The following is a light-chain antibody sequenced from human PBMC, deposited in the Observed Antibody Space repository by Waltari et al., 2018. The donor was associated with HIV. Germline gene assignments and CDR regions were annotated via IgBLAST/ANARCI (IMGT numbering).Light chain of an antibody. Sequence: QSALTQPASVSGSPGPSITISCTGTSSDVGSYNLVSWYQQHPGKAPKLMIYEVSKRPSGVSNRFSGSKSGNTASLTISGLQAEDEAEYYCCSYAGSSTVVFGGGTKLTVL. J-gene: IGLJ2*01. CDR2: EVS. CDR1: SSDVGSYNL. CDR3: CSYAGSSTVV. V-gene: IGLV2-23*02.